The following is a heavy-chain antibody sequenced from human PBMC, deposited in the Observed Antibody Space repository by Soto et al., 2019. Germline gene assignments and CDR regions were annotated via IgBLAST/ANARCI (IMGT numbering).Heavy chain of an antibody. CDR1: GFTISTVA. D-gene: IGHD2-21*01. CDR2: VPGRGGQI. Sequence: GGSLRLSCGASGFTISTVAMTWVRKAPGKGLECVSGVPGRGGQIHYADSVKGRCTISKDNSKNTLYLKMSSLRDEETALYYCPKDAVYNDGLWLMDSWGRRTLVADSS. V-gene: IGHV3-23*01. CDR3: PKDAVYNDGLWLMDS. J-gene: IGHJ5*02.